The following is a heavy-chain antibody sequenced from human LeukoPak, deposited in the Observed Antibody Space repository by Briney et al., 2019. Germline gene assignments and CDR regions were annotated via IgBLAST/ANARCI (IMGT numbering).Heavy chain of an antibody. J-gene: IGHJ6*02. CDR2: ISISSSYT. CDR3: ARAPHYSNYGPYYYGMDV. D-gene: IGHD4-11*01. V-gene: IGHV3-11*06. Sequence: GGSLRLSCAASGFTFSDYYMSWIRQAPGKGLEWVSYISISSSYTNYADSVKGRFTISRDNAKNSLYPRMNSLRAEDTAVYYCARAPHYSNYGPYYYGMDVWGQGTTVTVSS. CDR1: GFTFSDYY.